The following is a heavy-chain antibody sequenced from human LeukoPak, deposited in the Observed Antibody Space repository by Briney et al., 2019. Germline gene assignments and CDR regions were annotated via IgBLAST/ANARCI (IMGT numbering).Heavy chain of an antibody. CDR3: AAGSAYCGGDCYRWFDP. V-gene: IGHV3-23*01. CDR2: ISGSGGST. J-gene: IGHJ5*02. D-gene: IGHD2-21*02. Sequence: QPGASLRLSCAASGFTFSSYAMSWVRQAPGKGLEWVSTISGSGGSTYYADSVKGRFTISGDNSKNTLYLQMNSLRAEDTAIYYCAAGSAYCGGDCYRWFDPWGQGTLVTVSS. CDR1: GFTFSSYA.